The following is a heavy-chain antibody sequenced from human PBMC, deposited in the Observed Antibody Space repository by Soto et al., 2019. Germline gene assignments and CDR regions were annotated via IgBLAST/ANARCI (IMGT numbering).Heavy chain of an antibody. D-gene: IGHD6-13*01. V-gene: IGHV1-69*02. CDR3: ARGEQQPIHWYFDL. J-gene: IGHJ2*01. CDR1: GGTFSRST. Sequence: QVQLVQSGAEVKEPGSSVKVSCKASGGTFSRSTISWVRQAPGQGLEWMGRIIPILDLADYAQNFQGRVTITADKSTSTAYMDLSSLRSDDTAVYYCARGEQQPIHWYFDLWGRGTLVTVSS. CDR2: IIPILDLA.